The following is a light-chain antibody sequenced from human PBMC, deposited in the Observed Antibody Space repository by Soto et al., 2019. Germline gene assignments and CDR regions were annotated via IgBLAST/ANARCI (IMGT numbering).Light chain of an antibody. CDR1: QTISPW. CDR3: QQYYTDPRTWT. J-gene: IGKJ1*01. V-gene: IGKV1-5*03. Sequence: DIQMTQSPSTVSAYLGDRVTLTCRASQTISPWLAWYQQKPGKAPKLLIYRASFLASGVPSRFSGSGSGTEFTLTISRVQPDDFATYYCQQYYTDPRTWTFGQGTSVDMK. CDR2: RAS.